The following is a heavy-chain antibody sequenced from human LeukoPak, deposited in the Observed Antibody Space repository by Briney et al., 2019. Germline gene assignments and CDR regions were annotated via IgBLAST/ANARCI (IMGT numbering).Heavy chain of an antibody. V-gene: IGHV1-2*02. CDR2: INPNDGDT. Sequence: ASVKVSCKASGYTFTDYYMHRVRQAPGQGFEWMGWINPNDGDTNYAQKFQGRVTMTRDTSISTAHMEVSRLRSDDTAVYYCARANFLYCSSSTCLFDYWGQGTLVTVSS. J-gene: IGHJ4*02. D-gene: IGHD2-2*01. CDR3: ARANFLYCSSSTCLFDY. CDR1: GYTFTDYY.